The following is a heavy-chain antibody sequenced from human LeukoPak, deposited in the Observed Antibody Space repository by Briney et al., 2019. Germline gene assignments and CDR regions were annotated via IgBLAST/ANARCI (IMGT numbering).Heavy chain of an antibody. V-gene: IGHV3-7*03. J-gene: IGHJ4*02. D-gene: IGHD3-16*02. CDR3: ARGGALFIGY. Sequence: GGSLRLSCAASGFTFSNYWMTWVRQVPGKGLEWVAHIKEDGSERYRVDSVKGRFTISRDNAKDSLYLQMNSLRADDTAVYYCARGGALFIGYWGQGTLVTVSS. CDR2: IKEDGSER. CDR1: GFTFSNYW.